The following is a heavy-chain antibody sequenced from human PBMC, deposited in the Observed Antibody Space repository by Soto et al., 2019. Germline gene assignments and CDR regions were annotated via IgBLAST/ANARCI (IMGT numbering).Heavy chain of an antibody. V-gene: IGHV3-23*01. CDR3: GKEREQVVIDS. CDR2: INGRGGKT. CDR1: GLIFSDYA. J-gene: IGHJ5*01. D-gene: IGHD6-6*01. Sequence: EVQLLESGGGLVQPGGSLRLSCAASGLIFSDYAMSWVRQAPGKGLEWVSAINGRGGKTYYADSVKARFTISRDNSKNTLNLQMNSLTAEDTAIYYCGKEREQVVIDSWGQGTLVTVSS.